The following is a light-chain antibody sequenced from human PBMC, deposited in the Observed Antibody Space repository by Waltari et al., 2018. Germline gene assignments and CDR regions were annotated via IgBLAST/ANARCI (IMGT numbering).Light chain of an antibody. CDR2: GAS. CDR1: QSVSSN. Sequence: EIVMTHSPATLSVSPGESATLPCRASQSVSSNLAWYQQKPRQAPRLLIYGASTRATGIPARFSGSGSGTEFTLTISSLQSEDFAVYYCQHQFTFGPGTKVDIK. V-gene: IGKV3-15*01. CDR3: QHQFT. J-gene: IGKJ3*01.